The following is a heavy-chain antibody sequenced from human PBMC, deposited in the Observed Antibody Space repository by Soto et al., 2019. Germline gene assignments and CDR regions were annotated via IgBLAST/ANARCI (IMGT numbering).Heavy chain of an antibody. J-gene: IGHJ4*02. CDR1: GYTFTNYW. V-gene: IGHV5-51*01. CDR3: VRPNFGALTHFDF. CDR2: IFPGDSDT. Sequence: GASLKISCKAIGYTFTNYWIGWVRQTPGKGLEWVGVIFPGDSDTRYNPSFEGQVTVSADESISTAYLQWNTLKASDTAMYYCVRPNFGALTHFDFWGQGTLVTVSS. D-gene: IGHD3-16*01.